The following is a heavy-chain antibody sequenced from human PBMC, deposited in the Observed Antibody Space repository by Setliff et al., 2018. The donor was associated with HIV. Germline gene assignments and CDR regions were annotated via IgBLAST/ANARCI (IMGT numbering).Heavy chain of an antibody. CDR2: ISAYNGNT. J-gene: IGHJ4*02. D-gene: IGHD2-2*01. CDR3: ARGPPIVVVPAALLTFDY. V-gene: IGHV1-18*01. CDR1: GGIFDSYA. Sequence: ASVKVSCKVSGGIFDSYAINWVRQAPGQGLEWMGGISAYNGNTNYAQKLQGRVTMTTDTSTSTAYMELRSLRSDDTAVYYCARGPPIVVVPAALLTFDYWGQGTLVTVSS.